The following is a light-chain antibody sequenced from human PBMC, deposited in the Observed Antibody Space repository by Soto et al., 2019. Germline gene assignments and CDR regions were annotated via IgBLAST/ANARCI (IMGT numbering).Light chain of an antibody. CDR2: AAS. CDR1: QSISSY. V-gene: IGKV1-39*01. J-gene: IGKJ4*01. CDR3: QQSYSTPLT. Sequence: DIQMTQSPSSLSASVGDRVTITCRASQSISSYLNWYQQKPGKAPKLLIYAASSLQSGVPSRFSGSRSGSDFTLTISSLHPEDFAPYYCQQSYSTPLTFGGGTKVEIK.